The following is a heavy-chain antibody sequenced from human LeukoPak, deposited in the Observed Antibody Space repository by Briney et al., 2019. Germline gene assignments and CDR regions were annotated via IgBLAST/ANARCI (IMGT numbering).Heavy chain of an antibody. CDR1: GGSISSYY. D-gene: IGHD6-19*01. CDR3: ARDSSGWYKDY. J-gene: IGHJ4*02. V-gene: IGHV4-4*07. Sequence: SETLSLTCTVSGGSISSYYWSWVPQPAGKGLEWIGRIYTSGSANYNPSLKSRVTMSVDKSKNQFSLKLSSVTAGDTAVYYCARDSSGWYKDYWGQGTLVTVSS. CDR2: IYTSGSA.